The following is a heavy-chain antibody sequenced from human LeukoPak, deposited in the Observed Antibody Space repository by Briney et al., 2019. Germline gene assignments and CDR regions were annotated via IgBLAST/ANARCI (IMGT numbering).Heavy chain of an antibody. V-gene: IGHV3-23*01. CDR2: ISGSGGST. D-gene: IGHD3-10*01. J-gene: IGHJ3*02. Sequence: GGSLRLSCAASGFTFSSYAMSWVRQAPGKGLEWVSAISGSGGSTYYADSVKRRFTISRDNSKNTLHLQMNSLRAEDTAVYYCAKDRYGSGSPADAFDIWGQGTMVTVSS. CDR3: AKDRYGSGSPADAFDI. CDR1: GFTFSSYA.